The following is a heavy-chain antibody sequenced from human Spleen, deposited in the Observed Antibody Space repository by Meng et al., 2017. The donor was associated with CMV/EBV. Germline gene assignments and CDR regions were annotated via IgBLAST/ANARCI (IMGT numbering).Heavy chain of an antibody. CDR1: GASISSGGFS. CDR2: IYSDGRT. V-gene: IGHV4-31*03. D-gene: IGHD1-1*01. CDR3: ARGGYTSGSGWFAP. J-gene: IGHJ5*02. Sequence: CTVSGASISSGGFSWNWIRQHAEKGLEWIGYIYSDGRTYYNPSLKSRLAISLDTPKNQFSLNLTSVTAADTAVYYCARGGYTSGSGWFAPWGQGTLVTVS.